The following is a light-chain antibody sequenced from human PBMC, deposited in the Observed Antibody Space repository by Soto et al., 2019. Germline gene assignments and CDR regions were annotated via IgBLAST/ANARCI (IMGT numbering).Light chain of an antibody. V-gene: IGLV2-23*01. Sequence: QSVLTQPRSVSGSPGQSVSISCTGTSSDVGGYNLVSWYQQHPGKAPKLMIYEGSKRPSGVSNRFSGSKSGNTAALTISGLQAEDEADYYCCSYAGSSSYVFGTGTKLTVL. CDR2: EGS. CDR1: SSDVGGYNL. J-gene: IGLJ1*01. CDR3: CSYAGSSSYV.